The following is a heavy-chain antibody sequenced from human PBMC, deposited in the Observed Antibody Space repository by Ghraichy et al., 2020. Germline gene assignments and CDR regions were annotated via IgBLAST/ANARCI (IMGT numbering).Heavy chain of an antibody. Sequence: GGSLRLSCAASGFTFSSYGMHWVRQAPGKGLEWVAVIWYDGSNKYYADSVKGRFTISRDNSKNTLYLQMNSLRAEDTAVYYCARELNHQLRGGSLRFDPWGQGTLVTVSS. CDR2: IWYDGSNK. J-gene: IGHJ5*02. D-gene: IGHD1-26*01. CDR1: GFTFSSYG. V-gene: IGHV3-33*01. CDR3: ARELNHQLRGGSLRFDP.